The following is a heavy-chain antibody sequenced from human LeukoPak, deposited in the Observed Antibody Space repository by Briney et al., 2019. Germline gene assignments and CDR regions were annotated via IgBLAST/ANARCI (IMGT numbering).Heavy chain of an antibody. D-gene: IGHD3-3*01. Sequence: SETLSLTCAVYGGSFSGYYWSWIRQPPGKGLEWIGEINHSGSTNYNPSLKSRVTISVDTSKNQFSLKLSSVTAADTAVYYCARVGYDFWSGYSPLSYYYYMDVWGKGTTVTVSS. CDR2: INHSGST. V-gene: IGHV4-34*01. CDR3: ARVGYDFWSGYSPLSYYYYMDV. J-gene: IGHJ6*03. CDR1: GGSFSGYY.